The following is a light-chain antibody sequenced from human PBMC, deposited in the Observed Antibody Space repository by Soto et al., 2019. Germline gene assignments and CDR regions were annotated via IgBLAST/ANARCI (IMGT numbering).Light chain of an antibody. CDR1: QSVGSY. Sequence: EIVLTQSPATLSLSPGERATLSCRASQSVGSYLAWYPQKPGQAPRLLIYDASNRATGIPARFSGSGSGTDFTLTISSLEPEDFAVYYCQQRSNWPTITFGQGTRLEIK. V-gene: IGKV3-11*01. J-gene: IGKJ5*01. CDR3: QQRSNWPTIT. CDR2: DAS.